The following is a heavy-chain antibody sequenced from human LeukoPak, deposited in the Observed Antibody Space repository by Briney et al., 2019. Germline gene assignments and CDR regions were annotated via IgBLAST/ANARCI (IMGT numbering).Heavy chain of an antibody. CDR3: ARGMFAFDI. D-gene: IGHD3-10*02. V-gene: IGHV4-59*02. CDR1: GDSVSLYC. Sequence: SETLSLTCTVSGDSVSLYCWSWIRQPPGKGLEWIGNMYYSGSTTYNPSLKSRITLSVDTSKNQFSLKLSSVTAADTAVYYCARGMFAFDIWGQGTMVTVSS. J-gene: IGHJ3*02. CDR2: MYYSGST.